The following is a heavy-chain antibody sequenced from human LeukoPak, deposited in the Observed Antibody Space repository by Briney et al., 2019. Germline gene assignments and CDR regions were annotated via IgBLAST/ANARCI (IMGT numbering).Heavy chain of an antibody. V-gene: IGHV1-69*13. Sequence: SVKVSCKASGGTFSRYAINWVRQGPGQGLEWMGSIIPMFGNAKYAQKFQGRVTITADESTNTAYMELSSLRYDDTAVFSCTVITGAYNVVDIWGQGKIVSVSS. J-gene: IGHJ3*02. CDR2: IIPMFGNA. CDR3: TVITGAYNVVDI. D-gene: IGHD1-14*01. CDR1: GGTFSRYA.